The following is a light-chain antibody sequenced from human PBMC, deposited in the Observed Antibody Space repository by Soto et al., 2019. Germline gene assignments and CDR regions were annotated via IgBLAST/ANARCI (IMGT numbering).Light chain of an antibody. J-gene: IGLJ2*01. CDR1: PSDVGAYNY. CDR3: GSYTITSTLMI. V-gene: IGLV2-14*03. CDR2: DVT. Sequence: QSVLTQPASVSGSPGQSITISCTGTPSDVGAYNYVSWYQHLPGKAPELIIYDVTNRPSGVSSRFSGSKSGTTASLTISGLQAEDEANYYCGSYTITSTLMIFGGGTKLTVL.